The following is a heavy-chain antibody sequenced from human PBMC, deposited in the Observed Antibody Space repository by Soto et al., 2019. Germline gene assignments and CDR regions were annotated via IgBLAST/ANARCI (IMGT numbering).Heavy chain of an antibody. J-gene: IGHJ4*02. CDR2: IIPIFGTA. Sequence: QVQLVQSGAEVKKPGSSVKVSCKASGGTFSSYAISWVRQAPGQGLEWMGGIIPIFGTANYAQKFQGRVTXXAXEXXSTADMELSSLRSEDTAVYYCARVITFRGVIHFDYWGQGALVTVSS. D-gene: IGHD3-16*02. CDR1: GGTFSSYA. CDR3: ARVITFRGVIHFDY. V-gene: IGHV1-69*12.